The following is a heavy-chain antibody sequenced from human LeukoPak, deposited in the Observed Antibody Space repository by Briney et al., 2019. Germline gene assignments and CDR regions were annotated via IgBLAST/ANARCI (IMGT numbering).Heavy chain of an antibody. V-gene: IGHV4-34*01. CDR1: GGSFSGYY. Sequence: PSETLSLTCAVYGGSFSGYYWSWIRQPPGKGLEWIGEINHSGSTIYNPSLKSRVTISVDTSKNQFSLKLSSVTAADTAVYYCAGGYCSGGSCYSSPAYYFDYWGQGTLVTVSS. J-gene: IGHJ4*02. CDR2: INHSGST. CDR3: AGGYCSGGSCYSSPAYYFDY. D-gene: IGHD2-15*01.